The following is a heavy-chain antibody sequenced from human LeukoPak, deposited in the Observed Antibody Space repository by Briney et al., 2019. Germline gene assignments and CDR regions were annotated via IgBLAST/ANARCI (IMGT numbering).Heavy chain of an antibody. V-gene: IGHV3-23*01. Sequence: GGSLRLSCAASGFTFSSYAMSWFRQAPGKGLEWVSAISGSGGGTYYADSVKGRFTISRDDSKNTLYLQMNSLRAEDTAVYYCAKDLGRYRNNYFDYWGQGTLVTVSS. CDR1: GFTFSSYA. CDR3: AKDLGRYRNNYFDY. J-gene: IGHJ4*02. D-gene: IGHD1-26*01. CDR2: ISGSGGGT.